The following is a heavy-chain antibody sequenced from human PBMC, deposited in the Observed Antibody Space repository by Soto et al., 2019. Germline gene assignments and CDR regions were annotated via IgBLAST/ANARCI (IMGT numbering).Heavy chain of an antibody. CDR3: ARDGVAPYYYYGMDV. Sequence: QVQLVQSGAEVKKPGASVKVSCKASGYTFTRSGISWVRQAPGQGPEWMGWISSYNGDTNYAQTFQGRVTMTTDTSTSTAYMELRSLRSDDTAVYYCARDGVAPYYYYGMDVWGQVTPVTVSS. CDR1: GYTFTRSG. V-gene: IGHV1-18*01. J-gene: IGHJ6*02. D-gene: IGHD5-12*01. CDR2: ISSYNGDT.